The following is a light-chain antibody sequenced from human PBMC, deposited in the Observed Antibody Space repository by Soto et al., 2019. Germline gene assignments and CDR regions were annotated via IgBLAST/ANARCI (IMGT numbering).Light chain of an antibody. J-gene: IGLJ1*01. V-gene: IGLV2-23*01. Sequence: LTQPASVSGSPGQSITISCTGTSSTVGGFNVVSWYQQHPGKAPKVIIYEGTKRPSGISNRFSGSNSGSTASLTISGLQAEDEADYYCCSYVGATTYVFGTGTKVTVL. CDR3: CSYVGATTYV. CDR1: SSTVGGFNV. CDR2: EGT.